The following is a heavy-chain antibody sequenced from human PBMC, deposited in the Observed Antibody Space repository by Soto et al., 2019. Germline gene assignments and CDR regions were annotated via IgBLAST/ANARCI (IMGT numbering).Heavy chain of an antibody. D-gene: IGHD6-13*01. J-gene: IGHJ6*02. CDR3: ARSHIAAAGTPKDMDV. Sequence: ASVKVSCKASGYTFTSYGISWVRQAPGQGLEWMGWISAYNGNTNYAQKLQGRVTMTTDTSTSTAYMELRSLRSDDTAVYYCARSHIAAAGTPKDMDVWGQGTTVTVSS. CDR2: ISAYNGNT. V-gene: IGHV1-18*01. CDR1: GYTFTSYG.